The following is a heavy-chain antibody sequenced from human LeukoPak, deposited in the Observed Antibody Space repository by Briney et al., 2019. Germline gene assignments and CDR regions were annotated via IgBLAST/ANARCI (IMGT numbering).Heavy chain of an antibody. J-gene: IGHJ4*02. CDR1: GFSFVGRW. V-gene: IGHV3-7*05. CDR3: AYRNNFEY. CDR2: IKADGSEK. D-gene: IGHD1-26*01. Sequence: PGGPLRLSCAASGFSFVGRWRNWVRQPPGKGLEWVANIKADGSEKYYVDSVKGRFTISRDDAKRTVDLQMDNLRAEDTAIYYCAYRNNFEYWGQGALVTVS.